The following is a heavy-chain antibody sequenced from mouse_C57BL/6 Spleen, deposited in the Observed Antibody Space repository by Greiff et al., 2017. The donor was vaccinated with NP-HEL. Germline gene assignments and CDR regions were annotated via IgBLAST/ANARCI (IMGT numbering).Heavy chain of an antibody. D-gene: IGHD2-4*01. V-gene: IGHV1-69*01. CDR2: IDPSDSYT. CDR3: ARRADDYDVDY. J-gene: IGHJ2*01. CDR1: GYTFTSYW. Sequence: VQLQQPGAELVMPGASVKLSCKASGYTFTSYWMHWVKQRPGQGLEWIGEIDPSDSYTNYNQKFKGKSTLTVDKSSSTAYMQLSSLTSEDSAVYYCARRADDYDVDYWGQGTTRTVSS.